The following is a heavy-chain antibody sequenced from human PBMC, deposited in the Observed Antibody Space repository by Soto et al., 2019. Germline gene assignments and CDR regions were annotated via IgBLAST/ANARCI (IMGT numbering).Heavy chain of an antibody. J-gene: IGHJ5*02. CDR2: FDPENDET. CDR3: ATAAFCSGATCYSGHNWFDP. V-gene: IGHV1-24*01. CDR1: GYTLTEVS. Sequence: ASVKVSCKVSGYTLTEVSIHWVRQAPGKGLEWMGGFDPENDETNYAQRFQGRFTMTEDSSTDTAFMELHSLRSDDTAVYYCATAAFCSGATCYSGHNWFDPWGQGTLVTVSS. D-gene: IGHD2-15*01.